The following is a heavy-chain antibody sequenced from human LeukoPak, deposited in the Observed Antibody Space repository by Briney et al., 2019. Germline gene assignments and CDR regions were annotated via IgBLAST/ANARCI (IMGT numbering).Heavy chain of an antibody. Sequence: GASETLSFKASGFTVTSYGIYWVRMPPAPGLEWMGRMNPNSGNTGYAKRFLSKVTMTRDTSTITAFMELRSLTSEDTAVYFCTRNRPLRFRALDYWGQGTLVTVSS. CDR2: MNPNSGNT. V-gene: IGHV1-8*01. D-gene: IGHD3-10*01. CDR3: TRNRPLRFRALDY. J-gene: IGHJ4*02. CDR1: GFTVTSYG.